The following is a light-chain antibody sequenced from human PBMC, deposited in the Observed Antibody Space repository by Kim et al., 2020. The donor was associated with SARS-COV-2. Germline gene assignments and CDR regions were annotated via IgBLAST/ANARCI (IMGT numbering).Light chain of an antibody. CDR1: SSNIENNY. Sequence: KVTTSCSGSSSNIENNYVSWYQQLPGTAPKLLIYDNNRRTSGIPDRFAGSKSGTAATLGITGLQTGDEADYYCGTWDSSLSVHVVFGGGTQLTVL. V-gene: IGLV1-51*01. J-gene: IGLJ2*01. CDR2: DNN. CDR3: GTWDSSLSVHVV.